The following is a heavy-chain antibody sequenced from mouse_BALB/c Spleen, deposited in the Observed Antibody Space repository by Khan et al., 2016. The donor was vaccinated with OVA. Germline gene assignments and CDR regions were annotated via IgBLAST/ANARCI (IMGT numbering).Heavy chain of an antibody. CDR3: ARSGYGSFAY. V-gene: IGHV1S29*02. D-gene: IGHD1-2*01. CDR1: GYTFTDFN. J-gene: IGHJ3*01. Sequence: VQLQQSGPELVKPGASVRISCKSSGYTFTDFNLAWVKQSHGKSLVWIGYIFPNDGGTGYNQKFKTKATLTVDSSSSTAYMELRSLASEDSAVYYCARSGYGSFAYWGQGTLVTVSA. CDR2: IFPNDGGT.